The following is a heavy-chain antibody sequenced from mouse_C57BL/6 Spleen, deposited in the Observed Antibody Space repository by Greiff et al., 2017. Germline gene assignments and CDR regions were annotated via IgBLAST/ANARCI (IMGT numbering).Heavy chain of an antibody. CDR2: IFPGSGST. D-gene: IGHD2-10*01. Sequence: QVQLQQSGPELVKPGASVKISCKASGYTFTDYYINWVKQRPGQGLEWIGWIFPGSGSTYYNEEFKGKATLTVDKSSSTAYMLLSILTSENSAVYFCARYLLSPDYWGQGTTLTVSS. V-gene: IGHV1-75*01. CDR1: GYTFTDYY. J-gene: IGHJ2*01. CDR3: ARYLLSPDY.